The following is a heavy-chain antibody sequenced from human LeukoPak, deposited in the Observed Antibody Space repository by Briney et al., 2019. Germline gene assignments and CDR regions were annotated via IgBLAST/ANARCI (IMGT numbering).Heavy chain of an antibody. CDR3: ARDRSGTSGRYFDY. D-gene: IGHD1-26*01. Sequence: ASVKVSCKASGYSFTGYYMYWVRQAPGQGLECMGWINPNSGGTNYAQKSQGRVTMTRDTSISTAYMELSRLRSDDTAVYYCARDRSGTSGRYFDYWGQGTLVTVSS. V-gene: IGHV1-2*02. CDR2: INPNSGGT. J-gene: IGHJ4*02. CDR1: GYSFTGYY.